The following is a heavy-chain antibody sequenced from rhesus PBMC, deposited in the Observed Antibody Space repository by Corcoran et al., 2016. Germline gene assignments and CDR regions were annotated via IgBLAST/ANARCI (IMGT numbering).Heavy chain of an antibody. CDR3: ARGGTGTTVSTTVAFDY. CDR2: IYWENDK. CDR1: GFSLSTSGMG. D-gene: IGHD4-29*01. J-gene: IGHJ4*01. Sequence: QVTLKESGPALVKPTQTLTLTCTFSGFSLSTSGMGVGWIRQPPGKALEWLAKIYWENDKYYSHALKNRLTNSKDPSKNKVIVTMTNMVPVDKATYYCARGGTGTTVSTTVAFDYWGQGVLVTVSS. V-gene: IGHV2S1*01.